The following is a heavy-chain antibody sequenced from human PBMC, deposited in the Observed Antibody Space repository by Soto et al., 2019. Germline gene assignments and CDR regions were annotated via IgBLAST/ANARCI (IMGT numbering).Heavy chain of an antibody. CDR2: IWYDGSNK. Sequence: GGSLRLSCAASGFTFSSYGMHWVRQAPGKGLEWVAVIWYDGSNKYYADSVKGRFTISRDNSKNTLYLQMNSLRAEDTAVYYCARDGGYSGYDQPDYWGQGTLVTVSS. CDR1: GFTFSSYG. V-gene: IGHV3-33*01. CDR3: ARDGGYSGYDQPDY. J-gene: IGHJ4*02. D-gene: IGHD5-12*01.